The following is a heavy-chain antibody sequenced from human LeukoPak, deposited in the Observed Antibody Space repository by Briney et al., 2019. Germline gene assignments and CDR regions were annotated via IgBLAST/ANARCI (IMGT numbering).Heavy chain of an antibody. J-gene: IGHJ4*02. CDR3: AREGSSSSSEYYFDY. V-gene: IGHV1-2*02. Sequence: ASVKVSCKASGYTFTGYYMHWVRQAPGQGLEWMGWINPNSGGTNYAQKFQGRVTMTRDTSISTAYMELSRLRSDDTAVYYCAREGSSSSSEYYFDYWGQGTLVTVSS. D-gene: IGHD6-6*01. CDR2: INPNSGGT. CDR1: GYTFTGYY.